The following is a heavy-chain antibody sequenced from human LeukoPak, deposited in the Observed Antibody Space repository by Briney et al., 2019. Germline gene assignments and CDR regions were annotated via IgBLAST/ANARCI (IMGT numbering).Heavy chain of an antibody. CDR2: ISGSGDST. Sequence: GGSLRLSCAASGFTFSSYAVSWVRQAPGKGLEWVSAISGSGDSTYYADSVKGRFPISRDNSKNTLYLHMNSLRAEDTAVYYCAKESGYDSSGYFDSWGQGTLVTVSS. CDR3: AKESGYDSSGYFDS. D-gene: IGHD3-22*01. J-gene: IGHJ4*02. V-gene: IGHV3-23*01. CDR1: GFTFSSYA.